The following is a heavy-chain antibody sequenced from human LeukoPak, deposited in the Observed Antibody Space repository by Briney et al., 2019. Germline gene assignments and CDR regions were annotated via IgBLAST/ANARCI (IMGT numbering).Heavy chain of an antibody. CDR2: ISGSGGST. V-gene: IGHV3-23*01. Sequence: GGSLRLSCAASGFTFSSYAVSWVRQAPGKGLEWVSAISGSGGSTYYADSVKGRFTISRDNSKNTLYLQMNSLRAEDTAVYYCAKDDGQSFGYSYVQYYFDYWGQGTLVTVSS. CDR1: GFTFSSYA. CDR3: AKDDGQSFGYSYVQYYFDY. J-gene: IGHJ4*02. D-gene: IGHD5-18*01.